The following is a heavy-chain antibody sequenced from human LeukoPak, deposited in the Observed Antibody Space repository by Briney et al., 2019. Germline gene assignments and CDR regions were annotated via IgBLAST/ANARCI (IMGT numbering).Heavy chain of an antibody. CDR2: IYYSGST. CDR3: ARVEGFEYSSSSGWWFDP. CDR1: GGSISSYY. J-gene: IGHJ5*02. Sequence: SETLSLTCTGSGGSISSYYWSWIRQAPGEGLEWVGYIYYSGSTNYNPSLKSRVTISVDTSKNQFSLKLSSVTAADTAVYYCARVEGFEYSSSSGWWFDPWGQGTLVTVSS. V-gene: IGHV4-59*01. D-gene: IGHD6-6*01.